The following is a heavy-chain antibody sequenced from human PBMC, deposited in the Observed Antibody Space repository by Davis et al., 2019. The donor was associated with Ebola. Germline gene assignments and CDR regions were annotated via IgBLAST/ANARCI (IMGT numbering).Heavy chain of an antibody. CDR1: GYSFIGYY. Sequence: AASVKVSCKASGYSFIGYYIHWVRQAPGQGLKWMGRINPNTGGTNYAQKFQGRVTMTRDTSISTVYMELSRLGSDDTAVYYCARDESDYWGQGILVTVSS. J-gene: IGHJ4*02. CDR3: ARDESDY. CDR2: INPNTGGT. V-gene: IGHV1-2*06.